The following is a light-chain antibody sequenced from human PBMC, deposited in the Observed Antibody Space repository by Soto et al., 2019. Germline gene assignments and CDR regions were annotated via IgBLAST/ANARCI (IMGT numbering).Light chain of an antibody. CDR2: GAS. J-gene: IGKJ1*01. Sequence: EIVMTQSPATLSVSPGERATLSCRASQSVSSNLAWYQQKPGQAPRPLIYGASTRATGIPARFSGSGSGTEFTLTISSLQPEDFATYFCQQSYTTPWTFGQGTKVDIK. CDR3: QQSYTTPWT. CDR1: QSVSSN. V-gene: IGKV3-15*01.